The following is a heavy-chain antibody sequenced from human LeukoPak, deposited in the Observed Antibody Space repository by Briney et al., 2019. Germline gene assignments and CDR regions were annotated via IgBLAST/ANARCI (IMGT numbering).Heavy chain of an antibody. J-gene: IGHJ4*02. CDR2: INPNSGGT. CDR3: AREAWELRYFDF. D-gene: IGHD1-26*01. V-gene: IGHV1-2*06. Sequence: ASVKVSCKASGYTFTGYYMHWVRQAPGQGLEWMGRINPNSGGTNYAQKFQGRVSMTRDTSISTAYLELNRLRSDDTAVYYCAREAWELRYFDFWGQGTLVTVSS. CDR1: GYTFTGYY.